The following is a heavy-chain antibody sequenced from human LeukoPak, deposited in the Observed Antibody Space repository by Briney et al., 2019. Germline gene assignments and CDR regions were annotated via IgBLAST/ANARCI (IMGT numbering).Heavy chain of an antibody. CDR2: INHSGST. CDR1: GGSFSGYY. Sequence: PSETLSLTCAVYGGSFSGYYWSWIRQPPGKGLERIGEINHSGSTNYNPSLKSRLTISRDTSKNQFSLKLRSVTAADTAVFYCARGPDFYDSRGYYPIWGQGTLVTVSS. J-gene: IGHJ4*02. V-gene: IGHV4-34*01. D-gene: IGHD3-22*01. CDR3: ARGPDFYDSRGYYPI.